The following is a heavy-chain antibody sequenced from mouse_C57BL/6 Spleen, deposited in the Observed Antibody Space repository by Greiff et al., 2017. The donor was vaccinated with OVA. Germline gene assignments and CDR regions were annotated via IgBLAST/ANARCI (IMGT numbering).Heavy chain of an antibody. Sequence: QVQLQQSGAELVRPGTSVKVSCKASGYAFTNYLIEWVKQRPGQGLEWIGVINPGSGGTNYNEKFKGKATLTADKSSSTAYMQLSSLTSEDSAVYFCARSARPYGSDYWGQGTTLTVSS. D-gene: IGHD1-1*01. V-gene: IGHV1-54*01. J-gene: IGHJ2*01. CDR3: ARSARPYGSDY. CDR1: GYAFTNYL. CDR2: INPGSGGT.